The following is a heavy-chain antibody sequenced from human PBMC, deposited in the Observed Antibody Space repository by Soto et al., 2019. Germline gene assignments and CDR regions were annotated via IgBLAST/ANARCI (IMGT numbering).Heavy chain of an antibody. CDR1: GFTFNDYI. Sequence: PGGSLRLSCAASGFTFNDYIFHWVRQTPGKGLEHVSSISANGDTTFHANSVKGRFTISRDNSKNTLYLQMNSLRAEDMAVYYCAKDLEWYSSSWSYYYYYGMDVWGQGTTVTVSS. J-gene: IGHJ6*02. V-gene: IGHV3-64*01. D-gene: IGHD6-13*01. CDR3: AKDLEWYSSSWSYYYYYGMDV. CDR2: ISANGDTT.